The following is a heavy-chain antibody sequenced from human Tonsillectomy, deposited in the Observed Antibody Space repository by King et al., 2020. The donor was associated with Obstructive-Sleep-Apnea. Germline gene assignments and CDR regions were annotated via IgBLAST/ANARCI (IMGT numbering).Heavy chain of an antibody. CDR3: ARARYGCNSFSAFDI. CDR2: IYSGGGT. J-gene: IGHJ3*02. CDR1: GFTVSSNY. D-gene: IGHD4-23*01. V-gene: IGHV3-66*01. Sequence: VQLVESGGGLVQPGGSLRLSCVASGFTVSSNYMTWVRQAPGKGLEWVSIIYSGGGTYYADSVKARFTISRDISKNTLYLQMNSLRAEDTAVYYCARARYGCNSFSAFDIWGQGTMVTVSS.